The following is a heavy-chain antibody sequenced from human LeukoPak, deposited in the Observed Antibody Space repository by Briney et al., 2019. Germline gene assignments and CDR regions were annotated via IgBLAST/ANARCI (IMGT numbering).Heavy chain of an antibody. Sequence: SGGSLRLSCAASGFTFSSYSMNWVRQAPGKGLEWVSYISSSSSTIYYADSVKGRFTISRDNAKNSLYLQMNRLRAEDTAVYYCAREGICISTSSYQSHSNYYLYVWGKGNPVTVSS. CDR2: ISSSSSTI. CDR3: AREGICISTSSYQSHSNYYLYV. V-gene: IGHV3-48*01. D-gene: IGHD2-2*01. CDR1: GFTFSSYS. J-gene: IGHJ6*03.